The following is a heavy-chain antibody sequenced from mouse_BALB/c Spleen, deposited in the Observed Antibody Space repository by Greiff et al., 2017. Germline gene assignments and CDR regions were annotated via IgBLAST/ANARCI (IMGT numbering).Heavy chain of an antibody. Sequence: EVQLVESGGGLVKPGGSLKLSCAASGFTFSDYYMYWVRQTPEKRLEWVASISSGGSTYYPDSVKGRFTISRDNARNILYLQMSSLRSEDTAMYYCARGITTVVGDAMDYWGQGTSVTVSS. J-gene: IGHJ4*01. CDR2: ISSGGST. D-gene: IGHD1-1*01. CDR3: ARGITTVVGDAMDY. V-gene: IGHV5-6-5*01. CDR1: GFTFSDYY.